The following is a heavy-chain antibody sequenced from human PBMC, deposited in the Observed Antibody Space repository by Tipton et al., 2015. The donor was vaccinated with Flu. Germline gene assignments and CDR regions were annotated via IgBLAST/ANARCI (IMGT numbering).Heavy chain of an antibody. V-gene: IGHV6-1*01. CDR1: GDSVSSNSAA. CDR2: TYYRSRWYN. CDR3: AREKIPSTYYYDNSGYPNYFDS. D-gene: IGHD3-22*01. Sequence: GLVKPSQTLSLTCAISGDSVSSNSAAWNWIRQSPSRGLEWLGRTYYRSRWYNDYAESVKSRININPDTSKNQFSLQLNSVTPEDTAVYYCAREKIPSTYYYDNSGYPNYFDSWGQGTLVTVSS. J-gene: IGHJ4*02.